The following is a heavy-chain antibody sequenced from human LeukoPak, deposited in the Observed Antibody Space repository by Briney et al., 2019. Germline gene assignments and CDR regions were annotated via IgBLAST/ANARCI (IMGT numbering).Heavy chain of an antibody. J-gene: IGHJ4*02. V-gene: IGHV3-30*02. CDR1: GFTFSTYG. CDR3: AVYGDSLDY. Sequence: LSGGSLRLSCAASGFTFSTYGMHWVRQAPGKGLEWVAFIRYDEGNKYYADSVKGRFTISRDSSKNTLYLQMNSLRAEDTAVYYCAVYGDSLDYWGQGTLVTVS. D-gene: IGHD4-17*01. CDR2: IRYDEGNK.